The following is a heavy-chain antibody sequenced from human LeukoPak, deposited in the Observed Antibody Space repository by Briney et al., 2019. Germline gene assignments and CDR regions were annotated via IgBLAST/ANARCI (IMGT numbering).Heavy chain of an antibody. CDR1: GFTFSSYS. Sequence: GGSLRLSCAASGFTFSSYSMNWVRQAPGSGLEWVSSISSGSKYIYNADSLKGRFAISRDNAKSSLYLQINSLRVDDTAVYYCARALSYSYGSMDFWGQGTLVIVSS. CDR3: ARALSYSYGSMDF. J-gene: IGHJ4*02. D-gene: IGHD5-18*01. CDR2: ISSGSKYI. V-gene: IGHV3-21*01.